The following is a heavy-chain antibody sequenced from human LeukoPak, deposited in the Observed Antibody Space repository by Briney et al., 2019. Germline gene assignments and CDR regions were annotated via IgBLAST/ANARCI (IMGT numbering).Heavy chain of an antibody. D-gene: IGHD3-10*01. CDR2: ISGSGGST. CDR3: AKDSTARGY. V-gene: IGHV3-23*01. Sequence: GRSLRLSCAASGFTFDDYAMHWVRQAPGKGLEWVSAISGSGGSTYYADSVRGRFTISRDNSKNTLYLQMNSLRAEDTAVYYCAKDSTARGYWGQGTLVTVSS. J-gene: IGHJ4*02. CDR1: GFTFDDYA.